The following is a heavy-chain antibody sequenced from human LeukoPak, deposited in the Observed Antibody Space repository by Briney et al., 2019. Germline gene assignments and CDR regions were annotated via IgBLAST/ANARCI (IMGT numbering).Heavy chain of an antibody. CDR2: TYNDGRT. Sequence: PGESLRLSCAASGFTVATDHMSWVRHAPGKGLEFVSITYNDGRTSHADSVKGRFTISGDNSRNMLYLQRNSLRAEETAVYDGAGEGGGIVAFDIWGQGTMVTVSS. CDR3: AGEGGGIVAFDI. V-gene: IGHV3-53*05. J-gene: IGHJ3*02. D-gene: IGHD3-16*01. CDR1: GFTVATDH.